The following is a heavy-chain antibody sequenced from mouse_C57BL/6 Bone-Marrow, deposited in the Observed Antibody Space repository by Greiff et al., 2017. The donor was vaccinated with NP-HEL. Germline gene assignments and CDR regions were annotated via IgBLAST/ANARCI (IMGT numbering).Heavy chain of an antibody. CDR1: GYTFTSYW. CDR2: IDPSDSYT. V-gene: IGHV1-50*01. J-gene: IGHJ2*01. CDR3: AIPRNYFDY. Sequence: VQLQQPGAELVKPGASVKLSCKASGYTFTSYWMQWVKQRPGQGLEWIGEIDPSDSYTNYNQKFKGKATLTVDTSSSTAYMQLSSLTSEDSAVYYCAIPRNYFDYWGQGTTLTVPS.